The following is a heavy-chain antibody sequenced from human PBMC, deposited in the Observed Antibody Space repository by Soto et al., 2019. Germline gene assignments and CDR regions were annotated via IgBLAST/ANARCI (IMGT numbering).Heavy chain of an antibody. Sequence: GGSLRFSCAASGFTFSSYAMHWVRQAPGKGLEWVAVISYDGSNKYYADSVKGRFTISRDNSKNTLYLQMNSLRAEDTAVYYCARDRGRGAAAGTTRPYYYYGMDVWGQGTTVTVSS. V-gene: IGHV3-30-3*01. CDR2: ISYDGSNK. CDR1: GFTFSSYA. J-gene: IGHJ6*02. CDR3: ARDRGRGAAAGTTRPYYYYGMDV. D-gene: IGHD6-13*01.